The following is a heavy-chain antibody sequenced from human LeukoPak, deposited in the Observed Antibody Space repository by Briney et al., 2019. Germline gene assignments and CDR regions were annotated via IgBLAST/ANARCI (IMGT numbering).Heavy chain of an antibody. D-gene: IGHD7-27*01. J-gene: IGHJ4*02. CDR3: AREASNWGYGGGFDY. Sequence: SETLSLTCAVYGGSFSGYYWSWIRQPPGKGLEWIGYIYYSGSTYYNPSLKSRVTISVDTSKNQFSLKLSSVTAADTAVYYCAREASNWGYGGGFDYWGQGTLVTVSS. V-gene: IGHV4-30-4*08. CDR2: IYYSGST. CDR1: GGSFSGYY.